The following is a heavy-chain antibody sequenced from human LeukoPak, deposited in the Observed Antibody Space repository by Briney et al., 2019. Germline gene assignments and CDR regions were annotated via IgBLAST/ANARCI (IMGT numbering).Heavy chain of an antibody. J-gene: IGHJ4*02. CDR2: INAYNGNT. V-gene: IGHV1-18*01. Sequence: ASVTVSCKASGYTFTSYGISWVPQAPGQGLEWMGWINAYNGNTNYAQKLQGRVTMTTDTSTSTAYMQLRSLRSDDTAVYYCARAYSESPSDYWGQGTLVTVSS. CDR3: ARAYSESPSDY. D-gene: IGHD3-3*01. CDR1: GYTFTSYG.